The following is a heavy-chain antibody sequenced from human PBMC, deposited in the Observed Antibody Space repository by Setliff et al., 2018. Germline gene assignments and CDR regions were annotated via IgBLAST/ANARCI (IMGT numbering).Heavy chain of an antibody. CDR1: GYRFSSYW. Sequence: PGASLKLSCSASGYRFSSYWIGWVRQMPGKGLEWMGVIYPGDSDTRYSPSFQGQVTISADKSINTAYLQWSSLKASDTAIYYCTRHEDRNKCTSSSCYRENDAFDVWGQGAMVTVSS. J-gene: IGHJ3*01. V-gene: IGHV5-51*01. D-gene: IGHD2-2*01. CDR2: IYPGDSDT. CDR3: TRHEDRNKCTSSSCYRENDAFDV.